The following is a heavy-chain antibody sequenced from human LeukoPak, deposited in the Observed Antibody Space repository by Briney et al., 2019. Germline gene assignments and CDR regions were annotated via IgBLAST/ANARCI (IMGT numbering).Heavy chain of an antibody. CDR1: GYIFTTYW. J-gene: IGHJ4*02. V-gene: IGHV5-51*01. D-gene: IGHD4-11*01. CDR2: IYPGDSDT. CDR3: ARHYTITTEFDY. Sequence: GESLKISCKGSGYIFTTYWIGWVRQMPGKGLEWMGIIYPGDSDTRYSPSFQGQVTFSADKSISTAYLQWNSLKASDTAIYHCARHYTITTEFDYWGQGTLVTVSS.